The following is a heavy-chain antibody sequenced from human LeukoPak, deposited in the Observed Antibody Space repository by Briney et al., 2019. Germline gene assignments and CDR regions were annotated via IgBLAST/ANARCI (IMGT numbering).Heavy chain of an antibody. D-gene: IGHD5-24*01. CDR2: ISGSSSHI. V-gene: IGHV3-21*01. Sequence: GGSLRLSCAASGFPFSAYFMNWVRQAPGKGLEWVSSISGSSSHIYDADSAKGRFTISRDNAKNSLYLQMNSLRAEDTAVYCCARRDLTHKWGQGTLVTVS. CDR3: ARRDLTHK. J-gene: IGHJ4*02. CDR1: GFPFSAYF.